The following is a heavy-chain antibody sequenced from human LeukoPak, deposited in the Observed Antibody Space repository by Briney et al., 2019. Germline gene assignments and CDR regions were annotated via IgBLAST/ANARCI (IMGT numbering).Heavy chain of an antibody. CDR2: IYYSGST. J-gene: IGHJ3*02. Sequence: SETLSLTCTVSGGPISSYYWSWIRQPPGKGLEWIGYIYYSGSTNYNPSLKSRVTISVDTSKNQFSLKLSSVTAADTALYYCASLLNGAFDIWGQGTMVTVSS. D-gene: IGHD2-8*01. CDR1: GGPISSYY. CDR3: ASLLNGAFDI. V-gene: IGHV4-59*01.